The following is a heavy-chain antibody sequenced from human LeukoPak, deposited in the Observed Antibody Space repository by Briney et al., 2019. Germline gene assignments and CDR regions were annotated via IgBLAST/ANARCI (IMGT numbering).Heavy chain of an antibody. V-gene: IGHV3-66*02. Sequence: GGSLRLSCAASGFTFDGHAMHWVRQAPGKGLEWVSVIYSGGSTYYADSVKGRFTISRDNSKNTLYLQMNSLRAEDTAVYYCASFIVVVPAAISDYWGQGTLVTVSS. D-gene: IGHD2-2*01. J-gene: IGHJ4*02. CDR2: IYSGGST. CDR1: GFTFDGHA. CDR3: ASFIVVVPAAISDY.